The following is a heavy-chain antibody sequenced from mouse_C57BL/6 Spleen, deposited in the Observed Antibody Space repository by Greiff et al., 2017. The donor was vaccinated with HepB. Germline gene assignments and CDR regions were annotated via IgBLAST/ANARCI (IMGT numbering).Heavy chain of an antibody. CDR1: GYSITSGYY. CDR3: ALNWDEAY. V-gene: IGHV3-6*01. J-gene: IGHJ3*01. D-gene: IGHD4-1*01. CDR2: ISYDGSN. Sequence: EVLLQESGPGLVKPSQSLSLTCSVTGYSITSGYYWNWIRQFPGNKLEWMGYISYDGSNNYNPSLKNRISITRDTSKNQFFLKLNSVTTEDTATYYCALNWDEAYWGQGTLVTVSA.